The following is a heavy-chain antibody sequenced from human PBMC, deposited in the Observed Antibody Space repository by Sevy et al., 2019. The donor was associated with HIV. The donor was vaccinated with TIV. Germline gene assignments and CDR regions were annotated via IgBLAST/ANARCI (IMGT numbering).Heavy chain of an antibody. CDR3: ARYPIVVVPAAEYYFDY. Sequence: GESLKISCKGSGYTFSNYWIGWVRQMPGKGLEWMGVIYRGDSVTRYSPSFQGQVTMSADKSTSTAYLQWSSLKTSDTAIYYCARYPIVVVPAAEYYFDYWGQGTLVTVSS. CDR1: GYTFSNYW. J-gene: IGHJ4*02. CDR2: IYRGDSVT. D-gene: IGHD2-2*01. V-gene: IGHV5-51*01.